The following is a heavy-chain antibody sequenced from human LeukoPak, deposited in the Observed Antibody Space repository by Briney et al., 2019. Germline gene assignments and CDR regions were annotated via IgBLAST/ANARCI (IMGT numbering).Heavy chain of an antibody. CDR3: ARTYYDFWSGYWGFDY. V-gene: IGHV4-4*02. Sequence: SETLSLTCAVSGDSISSSNWWSWVRQSPGKGLEWIGEIYHSGSTNYNPSLKSRVTISVDTSRNQFSLKLSSVTAADTAVYYCARTYYDFWSGYWGFDYWGQGTLVTVSS. D-gene: IGHD3-3*01. CDR2: IYHSGST. CDR1: GDSISSSNW. J-gene: IGHJ4*02.